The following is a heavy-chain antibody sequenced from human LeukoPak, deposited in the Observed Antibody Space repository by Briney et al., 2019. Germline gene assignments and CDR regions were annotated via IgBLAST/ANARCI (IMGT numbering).Heavy chain of an antibody. D-gene: IGHD3-22*01. CDR1: GGSISSSSYY. J-gene: IGHJ3*02. V-gene: IGHV4-39*07. CDR3: ARVGSSNYYYVYYAFDI. Sequence: SETLSLTCTVSGGSISSSSYYWGWIRQPPGKGLEWIGSIYYSGSTYYNPSLKSRVTITVDTSKNQFSLNLSSVTAADTAVYYCARVGSSNYYYVYYAFDIWGQGTMVTVSS. CDR2: IYYSGST.